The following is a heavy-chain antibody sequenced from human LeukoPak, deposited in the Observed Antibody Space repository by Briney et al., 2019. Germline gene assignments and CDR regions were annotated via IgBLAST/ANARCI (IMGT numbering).Heavy chain of an antibody. CDR3: ARDNSAYSSGWYLSYYYYYGMDV. J-gene: IGHJ6*02. V-gene: IGHV3-64*04. CDR1: GFTFSSYA. D-gene: IGHD6-19*01. CDR2: ISSNGGST. Sequence: PGGSLRLSCSASGFTFSSYAMHWVRQAPGKGLEYVSAISSNGGSTYYADSVKGRFTISRDNSKNTLYLQMSSLRAEDTAVYYCARDNSAYSSGWYLSYYYYYGMDVWGQGTTVTVSS.